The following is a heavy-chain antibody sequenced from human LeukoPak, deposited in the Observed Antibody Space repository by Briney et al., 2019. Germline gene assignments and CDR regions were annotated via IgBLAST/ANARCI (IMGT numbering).Heavy chain of an antibody. CDR1: GFTFSSYD. Sequence: GGSLRLSCAASGFTFSSYDVSWVRQAAGKGLEWVSAISGSGDRTYYADSVKGRFTISRDNSKNTLYLQINSLRAEDTAVYYCAKPSSGNYPPTGYWGQGTLVTVS. CDR2: ISGSGDRT. D-gene: IGHD1-26*01. CDR3: AKPSSGNYPPTGY. V-gene: IGHV3-23*01. J-gene: IGHJ4*02.